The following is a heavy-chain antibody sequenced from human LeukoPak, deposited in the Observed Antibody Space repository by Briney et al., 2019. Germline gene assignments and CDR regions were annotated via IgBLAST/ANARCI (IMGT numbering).Heavy chain of an antibody. Sequence: PGGSLRLSCAASGFTFSNSGMHWVRQAPGKGLEWVAFIRSDGSNKYYAASVKGRFTISRDDSKNTLHLQMNSLRAEDAAIYYCARGGSGWDFDFWGQATLVTVSS. V-gene: IGHV3-30*02. D-gene: IGHD6-25*01. CDR1: GFTFSNSG. J-gene: IGHJ4*02. CDR2: IRSDGSNK. CDR3: ARGGSGWDFDF.